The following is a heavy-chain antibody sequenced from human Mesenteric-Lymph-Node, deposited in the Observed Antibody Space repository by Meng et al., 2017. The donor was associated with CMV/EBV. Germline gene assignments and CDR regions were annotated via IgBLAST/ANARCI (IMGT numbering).Heavy chain of an antibody. J-gene: IGHJ4*02. D-gene: IGHD3-22*01. CDR3: GKGDSSGYFACVDS. Sequence: GGSLRLSCAASGFTFDDYAMHWVRQAPGKGLEWVSLINWDGGSTYYGDSVKGRFTISRDNNKDSLYLQMNDLRAEDTALYYCGKGDSSGYFACVDSWGPGTLVTVSS. CDR1: GFTFDDYA. CDR2: INWDGGST. V-gene: IGHV3-43D*03.